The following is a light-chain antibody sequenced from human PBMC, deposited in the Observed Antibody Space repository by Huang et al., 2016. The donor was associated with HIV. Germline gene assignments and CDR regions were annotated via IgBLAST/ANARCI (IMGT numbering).Light chain of an antibody. Sequence: IHLTQSPSSLSASVGDRVTITCRASQGISPYLAWYQQNAGKAPKLLIYGASTVQTGVQSRFSGSRSGTDFTLTINGLQPEEFATYYCQQLNSYYPLTFGGGTKVEIK. J-gene: IGKJ4*01. CDR2: GAS. CDR1: QGISPY. V-gene: IGKV1-9*01. CDR3: QQLNSYYPLT.